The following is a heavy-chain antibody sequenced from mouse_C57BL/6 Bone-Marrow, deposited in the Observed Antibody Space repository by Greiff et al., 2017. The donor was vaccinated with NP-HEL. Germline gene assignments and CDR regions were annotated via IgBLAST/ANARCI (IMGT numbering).Heavy chain of an antibody. CDR1: GYTFTSYW. Sequence: QVQLQQPGAELVKPGASVKLSCKASGYTFTSYWMHWVKQRPGQGLEWIGMIHPNSGSTNYNEKFKSKATLTVDKSSSTAYMQLSSLTSEDSAVYYCVRIYYDYDEGAYWGQGTLVTVSA. J-gene: IGHJ3*01. CDR3: VRIYYDYDEGAY. V-gene: IGHV1-64*01. D-gene: IGHD2-4*01. CDR2: IHPNSGST.